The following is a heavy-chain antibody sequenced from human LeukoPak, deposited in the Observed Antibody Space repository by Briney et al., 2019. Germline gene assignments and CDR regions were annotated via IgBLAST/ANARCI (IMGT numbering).Heavy chain of an antibody. CDR1: GGSFSGYY. V-gene: IGHV4-34*01. CDR3: ARDPYYYDRSGYYYDY. J-gene: IGHJ4*02. D-gene: IGHD3-22*01. CDR2: INHSGST. Sequence: PSETLSLTCAVYGGSFSGYYWSWIRQPPGKGLEWIGEINHSGSTNYNPSLKSRVTISVDTSKNQFSLKLSSVTAADTAVYYCARDPYYYDRSGYYYDYWGQGTLVTVSS.